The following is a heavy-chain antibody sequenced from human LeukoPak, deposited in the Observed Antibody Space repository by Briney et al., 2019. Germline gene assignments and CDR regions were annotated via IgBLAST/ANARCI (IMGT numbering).Heavy chain of an antibody. CDR3: ARGRLARSPYFDY. CDR1: GDSISSSSYY. Sequence: SETLSLTCTVSGDSISSSSYYWGWIRQPPGKGLESIGNIYYSGNTYYNPSLKSRVTISVETSKNQFSLNLSSVTAADTAVYYCARGRLARSPYFDYWGQGTLVTVSS. J-gene: IGHJ4*02. V-gene: IGHV4-39*07. CDR2: IYYSGNT. D-gene: IGHD6-19*01.